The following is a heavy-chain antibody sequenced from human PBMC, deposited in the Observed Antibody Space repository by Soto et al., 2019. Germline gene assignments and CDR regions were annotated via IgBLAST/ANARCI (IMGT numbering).Heavy chain of an antibody. V-gene: IGHV1-3*01. CDR1: GYTFTSYA. J-gene: IGHJ4*02. CDR2: INAGNGNT. Sequence: QVQLVQSGAEVKKPGASVKVSCKASGYTFTSYAMHWVRQAPGQRLEWMGWINAGNGNTKYSQKFQGRVTITRDTSASTAYMELSSLRSEDTAVYYCARRKNVGDYGDYIGLDYWGQGTLVTVSS. CDR3: ARRKNVGDYGDYIGLDY. D-gene: IGHD4-17*01.